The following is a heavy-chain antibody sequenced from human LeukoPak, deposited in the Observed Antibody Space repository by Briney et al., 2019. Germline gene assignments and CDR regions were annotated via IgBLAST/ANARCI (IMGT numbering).Heavy chain of an antibody. CDR1: GSTFSSYS. V-gene: IGHV3-21*01. J-gene: IGHJ4*02. Sequence: PGGSLRLSCAASGSTFSSYSMNWVRQAPGKGLEWVSSISNSSSYIYYADSVKGRFTISRDNAKNSLYLQMNSLRAEDTAVYYCARGYCSSTSCYANNYWGQGTLVTVSS. D-gene: IGHD2-2*01. CDR2: ISNSSSYI. CDR3: ARGYCSSTSCYANNY.